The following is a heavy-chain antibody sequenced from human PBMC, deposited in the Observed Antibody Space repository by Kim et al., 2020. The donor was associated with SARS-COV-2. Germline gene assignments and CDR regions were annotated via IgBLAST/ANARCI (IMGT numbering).Heavy chain of an antibody. J-gene: IGHJ4*03. CDR1: GGSISSSSYY. CDR3: ARHGTITMIVVVIAPGYFDY. V-gene: IGHV4-39*01. Sequence: SETLSLTCAVSGGSISSSSYYWGRIRQPPGKGLEWIGSIYYSGSTYYNPSLKSRVTISVDTSKNQFSLKLSPVTAADTAMYYCARHGTITMIVVVIAPGYFDYWGQGTLVTVSS. D-gene: IGHD3-22*01. CDR2: IYYSGST.